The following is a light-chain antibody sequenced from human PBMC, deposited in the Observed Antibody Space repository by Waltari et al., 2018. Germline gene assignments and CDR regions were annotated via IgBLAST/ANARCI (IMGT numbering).Light chain of an antibody. V-gene: IGLV1-51*01. J-gene: IGLJ2*01. CDR3: ATWDNSLRNVV. Sequence: QSVLTQPPSVSAAPGQKVTISCSGSSSNIGNYYVSWYHQFPGAAPKLLISDNNKRPSGIPDRFSASKSGTSATRAITGLQIGDEADYYCATWDNSLRNVVFGGGTKLTVL. CDR2: DNN. CDR1: SSNIGNYY.